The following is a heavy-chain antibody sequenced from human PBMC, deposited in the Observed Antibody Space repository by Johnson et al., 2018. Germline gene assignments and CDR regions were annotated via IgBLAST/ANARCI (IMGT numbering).Heavy chain of an antibody. D-gene: IGHD3-10*01. CDR2: IIPIFGTA. J-gene: IGHJ5*02. Sequence: QVQLVESGAEVKKPGSSVKVSCKASGGTFSSYAISWVRQAPGQGLEWMGGIIPIFGTANSAQKFQGRVTITADESTSTAYMGLSRLRSEDTAVYDRAGGEMVRGVMNWFDPWGQGTRVTVSS. CDR1: GGTFSSYA. V-gene: IGHV1-69*01. CDR3: AGGEMVRGVMNWFDP.